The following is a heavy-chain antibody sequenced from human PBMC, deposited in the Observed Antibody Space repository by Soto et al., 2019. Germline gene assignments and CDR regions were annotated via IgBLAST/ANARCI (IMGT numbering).Heavy chain of an antibody. CDR3: ARDLGYYDSSGYFDY. J-gene: IGHJ4*02. D-gene: IGHD3-22*01. CDR2: ISSSGDIM. Sequence: QVQLVESGGGLVKPGGSLRLSCAASGFTFSDSYTSWIRQAPGKGLEWVSYISSSGDIMYYADSVKGRFTISRDNAKNSLYLQMNSLRAEDTAVYYCARDLGYYDSSGYFDYWGQGTLVTVSS. V-gene: IGHV3-11*01. CDR1: GFTFSDSY.